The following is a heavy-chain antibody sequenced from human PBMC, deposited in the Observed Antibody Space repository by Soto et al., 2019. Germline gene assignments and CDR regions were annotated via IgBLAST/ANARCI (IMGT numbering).Heavy chain of an antibody. V-gene: IGHV6-1*01. J-gene: IGHJ5*02. Sequence: SQTLSLTCAISGDSVSSNSAAWNWIRQSPSRGLEWLGRTYYRSKWYNDYAVSVKSRITINPDPSKNQFSLQLNSVTPEDTAVYYCARDTLTYSSGWYMWFDPWGQGTLVTVSS. D-gene: IGHD6-19*01. CDR1: GDSVSSNSAA. CDR3: ARDTLTYSSGWYMWFDP. CDR2: TYYRSKWYN.